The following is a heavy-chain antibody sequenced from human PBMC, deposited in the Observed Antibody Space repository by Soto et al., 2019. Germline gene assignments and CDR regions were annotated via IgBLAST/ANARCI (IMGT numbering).Heavy chain of an antibody. CDR1: GFTFDDYA. D-gene: IGHD6-19*01. CDR3: AKDMRTAVAGTRAFDI. V-gene: IGHV3-9*01. J-gene: IGHJ3*02. Sequence: GGSLRLSCAASGFTFDDYAMHWVRQAPGKGLEWVSGISWNSGSIGYADSVKGRFTISRDNAKNSLYLQMNSLRAEDTALYYCAKDMRTAVAGTRAFDIWGQGTMVTVSS. CDR2: ISWNSGSI.